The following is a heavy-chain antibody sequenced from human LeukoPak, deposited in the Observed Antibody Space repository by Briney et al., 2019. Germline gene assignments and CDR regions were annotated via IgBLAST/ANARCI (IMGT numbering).Heavy chain of an antibody. CDR2: IYTSGCT. CDR1: GGSISSYY. V-gene: IGHV4-4*07. Sequence: SETLSLTCTVSGGSISSYYWSWIRQPAGKGLEWIGRIYTSGCTNYNPSLKSRVTMSVDTSKNQFSLKLSSVTAADTAVYYCARVVSGGPSTYYYYMDVWGKGTTVTVSS. J-gene: IGHJ6*03. CDR3: ARVVSGGPSTYYYYMDV. D-gene: IGHD1-26*01.